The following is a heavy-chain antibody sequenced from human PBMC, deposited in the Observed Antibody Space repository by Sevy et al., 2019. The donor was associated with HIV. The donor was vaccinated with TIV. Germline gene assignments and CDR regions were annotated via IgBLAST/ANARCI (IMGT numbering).Heavy chain of an antibody. Sequence: GRSLRLSCAASGFTFRDAWMTWVHQAPGKGLEWVGRIKSKTDGETTDYATPVKGRFTISRDDSKNTLYLQMNSLKTEDTALFYCINNRGFCTNGVCGDYFDYWGQGTLVTVSS. CDR1: GFTFRDAW. CDR2: IKSKTDGETT. CDR3: INNRGFCTNGVCGDYFDY. J-gene: IGHJ4*02. V-gene: IGHV3-15*01. D-gene: IGHD2-8*01.